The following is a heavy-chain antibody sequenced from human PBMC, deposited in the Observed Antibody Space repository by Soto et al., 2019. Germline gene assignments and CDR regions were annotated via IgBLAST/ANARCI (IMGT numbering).Heavy chain of an antibody. CDR1: GFTFSDAW. D-gene: IGHD3-22*01. CDR3: STDGYSSGYYVDTHYSFYYGLDV. V-gene: IGHV3-15*01. Sequence: EVQLVESGGGLVKPGGSLRLSCVASGFTFSDAWMSWVRQAPGKGLEWVGRIKSKTVGRTTDYAAPVKGRFTISRDDSKNTLYLQMNSLQTEDTAVYYCSTDGYSSGYYVDTHYSFYYGLDVWGQGTTVTVAS. CDR2: IKSKTVGRTT. J-gene: IGHJ6*02.